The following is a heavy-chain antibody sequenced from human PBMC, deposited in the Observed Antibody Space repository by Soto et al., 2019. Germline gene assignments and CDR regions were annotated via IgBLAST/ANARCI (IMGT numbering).Heavy chain of an antibody. Sequence: PSETLSLTCAVPGGSISSGGYSWSWIRQPPGKGLEWIGYIYHSGSTYYNPSLKSRVTISVDRSKNQFSLKLSSVTAADTAVYYCARESTMVRGVDYGMDVWGQGTTVTVSS. D-gene: IGHD3-10*01. CDR2: IYHSGST. CDR1: GGSISSGGYS. V-gene: IGHV4-30-2*01. CDR3: ARESTMVRGVDYGMDV. J-gene: IGHJ6*02.